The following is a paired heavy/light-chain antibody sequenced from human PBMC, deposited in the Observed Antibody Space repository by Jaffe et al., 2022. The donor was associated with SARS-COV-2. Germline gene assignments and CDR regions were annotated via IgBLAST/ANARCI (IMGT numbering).Heavy chain of an antibody. D-gene: IGHD3-22*01. CDR1: GFTFTSYG. J-gene: IGHJ4*02. V-gene: IGHV3-23*01. Sequence: EVQLLESGGGLVQPGGSLRLSCAASGFTFTSYGLTWVRQAPGKGLEWVSTSGRSGGIFYADYVKGRFTISRDNSKNTVNLQMNSLRAEDTALYYCVKHDGSGFYVNWGQGALVTVSS. CDR2: TSGRSGGI. CDR3: VKHDGSGFYVN.
Light chain of an antibody. CDR2: AAS. CDR1: QDISSS. Sequence: DIQLTQSPSFLSASVGDRVTITCRASQDISSSLAWFQQRPGKAPNLLIYAASTLQSGVPSRFSGSGSGTEFTLTISSLQPEDFTTYYCQQLKSYPRTFGQGTKLEIK. V-gene: IGKV1-9*01. CDR3: QQLKSYPRT. J-gene: IGKJ2*01.